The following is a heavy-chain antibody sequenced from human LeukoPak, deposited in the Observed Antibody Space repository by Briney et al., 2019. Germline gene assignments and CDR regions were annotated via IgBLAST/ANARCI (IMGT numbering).Heavy chain of an antibody. CDR3: AEDGLSGSYSLDY. CDR1: GSTFSSYA. V-gene: IGHV3-23*01. D-gene: IGHD1-26*01. CDR2: IGGSGGRT. Sequence: GGSLRLSCTPSGSTFSSYAMSWVRQAPGKGLEWVSGIGGSGGRTYYADSVKGRFTISRNNSKITLYLQMNSLRAEDTAVYDCAEDGLSGSYSLDYWGQGTLVTVSS. J-gene: IGHJ4*02.